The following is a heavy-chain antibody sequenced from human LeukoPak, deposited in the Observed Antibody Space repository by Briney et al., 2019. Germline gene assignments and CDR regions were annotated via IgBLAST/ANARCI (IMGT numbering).Heavy chain of an antibody. V-gene: IGHV4-59*08. CDR2: IYYSGST. D-gene: IGHD6-19*01. CDR3: ARRSYSSGWRPFDY. CDR1: GGSISSYY. Sequence: SETLSLTCTVSGGSISSYYWSWIRQPPGKGLEWIGYIYYSGSTNYNPSLKSRVTISVDTSKNQFSPKLSSVTAADTAVYYCARRSYSSGWRPFDYWGQGTLVTVSS. J-gene: IGHJ4*02.